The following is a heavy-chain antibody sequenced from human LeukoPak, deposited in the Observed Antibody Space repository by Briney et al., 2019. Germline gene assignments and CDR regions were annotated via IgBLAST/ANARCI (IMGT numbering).Heavy chain of an antibody. CDR1: GFTFSDYG. CDR2: ISGSGGST. V-gene: IGHV3-23*01. Sequence: GGSLRLACAASGFTFSDYGMSWVRQAPGKGLEWVSGISGSGGSTYYADFVKGRFSISRDNSRNTLYLQMNSLRAEDTAVYYCAKGRIAPDDWGQGTLVTVSS. J-gene: IGHJ4*02. CDR3: AKGRIAPDD. D-gene: IGHD2-15*01.